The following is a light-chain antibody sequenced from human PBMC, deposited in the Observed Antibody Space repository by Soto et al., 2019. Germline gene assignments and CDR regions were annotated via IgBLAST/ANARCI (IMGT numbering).Light chain of an antibody. CDR3: QQDGSSPYT. CDR1: QSVSSSY. V-gene: IGKV3-20*01. CDR2: GAS. Sequence: EIVLTQSPGPLSLSPGERATLSFRASQSVSSSYLAWYQQKPGQAHRLLIYGASSRATGITDRFSGSGSGTDFSITISRLAPDDFAVYSCQQDGSSPYTFGQGTKLEIK. J-gene: IGKJ2*01.